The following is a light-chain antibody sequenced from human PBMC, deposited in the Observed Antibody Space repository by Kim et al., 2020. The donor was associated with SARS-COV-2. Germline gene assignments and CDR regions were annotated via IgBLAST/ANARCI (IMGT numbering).Light chain of an antibody. CDR1: QSVRSN. J-gene: IGKJ4*01. V-gene: IGKV3-15*01. CDR3: QQYNNWPPLT. Sequence: VSPGERATLSCRASQSVRSNLAWYQQKPGQAPRLLIYGASTRATGIPARFSGSGSGTEFTLTISSLQSEDFAVYYCQQYNNWPPLTFGGGTKLEI. CDR2: GAS.